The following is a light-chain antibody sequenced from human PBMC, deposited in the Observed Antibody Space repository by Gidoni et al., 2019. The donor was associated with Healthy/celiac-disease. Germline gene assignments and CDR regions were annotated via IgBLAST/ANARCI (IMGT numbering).Light chain of an antibody. J-gene: IGKJ1*01. Sequence: EIVLTQSPATLSLSPGERATLSCRASQSVSSYLAWYQQKPGQAPRLLIYDASNRATGIPARFSGSGSGTDFTLTISRLEPEDFAVYYCQQRSNWPGTFXQXTKVELK. V-gene: IGKV3-11*01. CDR2: DAS. CDR1: QSVSSY. CDR3: QQRSNWPGT.